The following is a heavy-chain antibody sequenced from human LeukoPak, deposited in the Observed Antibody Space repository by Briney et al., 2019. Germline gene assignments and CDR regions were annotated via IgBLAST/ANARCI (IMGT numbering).Heavy chain of an antibody. D-gene: IGHD6-13*01. CDR1: GGSFSGFY. CDR2: INHSGGT. V-gene: IGHV4-34*01. J-gene: IGHJ6*03. CDR3: ARDKYSSSWYSILYYYYYYMDV. Sequence: SETLSLTCAVYGGSFSGFYWSWIRQPPGKGLEWIGDINHSGGTNYIPSLKSRVTISVDTSKKQFSLKLTSVTAADTAVYYCARDKYSSSWYSILYYYYYYMDVWGKGTTVTISS.